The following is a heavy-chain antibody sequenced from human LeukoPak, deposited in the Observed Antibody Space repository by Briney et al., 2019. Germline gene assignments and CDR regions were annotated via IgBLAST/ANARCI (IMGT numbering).Heavy chain of an antibody. CDR2: IIPILGIA. V-gene: IGHV1-69*04. D-gene: IGHD3-3*01. J-gene: IGHJ5*02. CDR1: GGTFSSYA. Sequence: GASVKVSCKASGGTFSSYAISWVRQAPGQGLEWMGRIIPILGIANYAQKFQGRVTITADKSTSTAYMELSSLRSEDTAVYYCARGATIFGVVTQNQLGYNWFDPWGQGTLVTVSS. CDR3: ARGATIFGVVTQNQLGYNWFDP.